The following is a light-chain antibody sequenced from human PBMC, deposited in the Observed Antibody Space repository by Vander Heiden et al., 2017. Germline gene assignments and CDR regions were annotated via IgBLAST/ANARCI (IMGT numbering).Light chain of an antibody. CDR1: RHKIGCTT. Sequence: QSVPAKPPSADGPPGQRHTFSWSESRHKIGCTTVICYQQLPGTAPKLLLYSNNQRPSGVPDRCSGSTSGTSSSLAISGLQSEDEADYYCAAWDDSLNGDVFGTGTKVTVL. J-gene: IGLJ1*01. CDR2: SNN. CDR3: AAWDDSLNGDV. V-gene: IGLV1-44*01.